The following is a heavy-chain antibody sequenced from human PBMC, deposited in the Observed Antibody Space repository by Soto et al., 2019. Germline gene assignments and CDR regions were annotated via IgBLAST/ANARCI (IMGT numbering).Heavy chain of an antibody. Sequence: GESLKISCKGSGYSFISYWIGWVRQMPGKGLEWMGIIYPDDSDIRYSPSFQGQVTISADRSIRTAYLQWSSLEASDTAIYYCARQVVTTGGVYYFYGMDVWGQGTTVTSP. V-gene: IGHV5-51*01. J-gene: IGHJ6*02. CDR2: IYPDDSDI. D-gene: IGHD3-16*01. CDR1: GYSFISYW. CDR3: ARQVVTTGGVYYFYGMDV.